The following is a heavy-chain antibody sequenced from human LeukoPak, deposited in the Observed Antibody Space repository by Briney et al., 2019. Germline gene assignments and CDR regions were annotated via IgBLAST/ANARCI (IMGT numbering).Heavy chain of an antibody. Sequence: GGSLRLSCAASGFTFSNYWMSWVRQAPGKGLEWVSVIYSGGSTYYADSVKGRFTISRDNSKNTLYLQMNSLRAEDTAVYYCARGGDSSGDDAFDIWGQGTMVTVSS. CDR1: GFTFSNYW. V-gene: IGHV3-53*01. CDR2: IYSGGST. J-gene: IGHJ3*02. CDR3: ARGGDSSGDDAFDI. D-gene: IGHD3-22*01.